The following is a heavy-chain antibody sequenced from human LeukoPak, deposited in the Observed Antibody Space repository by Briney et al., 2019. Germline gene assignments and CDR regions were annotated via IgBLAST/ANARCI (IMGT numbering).Heavy chain of an antibody. J-gene: IGHJ4*02. CDR2: ISHDGSRR. D-gene: IGHD2-2*01. CDR1: GFTFSTYS. CDR3: AKDPTYCSSTSCPTPVYFDY. Sequence: GSLRLSCTASGFTFSTYSLHWVRQAPGEGLAWVAVISHDGSRRHYADSVKGRFTISRDDSKNTLYLQMNSLRAEDTAVYYCAKDPTYCSSTSCPTPVYFDYWGQGTLVTVSS. V-gene: IGHV3-30*18.